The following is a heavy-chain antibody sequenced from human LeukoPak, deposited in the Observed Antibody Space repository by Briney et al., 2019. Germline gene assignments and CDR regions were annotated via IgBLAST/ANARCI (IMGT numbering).Heavy chain of an antibody. CDR2: IYSGGST. V-gene: IGHV3-53*04. J-gene: IGHJ4*02. CDR1: GFTVSSNY. Sequence: GGSLRLSCAASGFTVSSNYMSWVRQAPGKGLEWVSVIYSGGSTYYADSVKGRFTISRHNSKNTLYLQMNSLRAEDTAVYYCARHYSNYVFYFDYWGQGTLVTVSS. CDR3: ARHYSNYVFYFDY. D-gene: IGHD4-11*01.